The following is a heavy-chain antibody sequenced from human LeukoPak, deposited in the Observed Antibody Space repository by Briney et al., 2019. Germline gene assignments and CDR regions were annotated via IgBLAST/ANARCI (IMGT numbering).Heavy chain of an antibody. V-gene: IGHV3-21*01. J-gene: IGHJ5*02. CDR3: ARGRSWADP. D-gene: IGHD6-13*01. CDR2: I. Sequence: PGGSLRLSCVVSGFTFSTYHMNWVRQAPGKGLEWVSSIYYADSVTGRFTISRDNAKNSLYLQMNSLRAEDTAVYYCARGRSWADPWGQGTLVTVSS. CDR1: GFTFSTYH.